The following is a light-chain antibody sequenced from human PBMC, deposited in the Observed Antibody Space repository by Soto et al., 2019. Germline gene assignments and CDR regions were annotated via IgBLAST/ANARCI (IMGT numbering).Light chain of an antibody. CDR2: DAS. Sequence: DIQLTQTPSTFSASVGDDFTITCRASQTISRWLAWYQQKPGRAPKLLIYDASTLESGVPSRFSGSGSETEFTLTISRLQPDDFATYFCHSRAFGQGTRLEIK. V-gene: IGKV1-5*01. J-gene: IGKJ5*01. CDR3: HSRA. CDR1: QTISRW.